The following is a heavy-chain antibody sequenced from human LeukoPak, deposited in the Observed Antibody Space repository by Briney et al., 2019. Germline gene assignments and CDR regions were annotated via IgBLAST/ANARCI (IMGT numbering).Heavy chain of an antibody. CDR3: ARHYCSSSGCAPLDY. CDR2: IKQDGSEK. Sequence: QPGGPLRLSCAASEFSIRLNYMTWVRQAPGKGLEWVANIKQDGSEKYYVDSVKGRFTISRDNAKNSLYLQMHSLRAEDTAVYYSARHYCSSSGCAPLDYWGQGALVIVSS. V-gene: IGHV3-7*01. CDR1: EFSIRLNY. D-gene: IGHD2-2*01. J-gene: IGHJ4*02.